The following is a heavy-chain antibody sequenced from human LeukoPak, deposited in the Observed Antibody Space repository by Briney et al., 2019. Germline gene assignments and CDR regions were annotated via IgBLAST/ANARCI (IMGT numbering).Heavy chain of an antibody. D-gene: IGHD2-2*01. CDR1: GGSFSGYY. CDR3: AREGSSTSCYLD. V-gene: IGHV4-34*01. J-gene: IGHJ4*02. CDR2: INHSGST. Sequence: SETLSLTCAVYGGSFSGYYWSWIRQPPGKGLEWIGEINHSGSTNYNPSLKSRVTISVDTSKNQFSLKLSSVTAADTAVYYCAREGSSTSCYLDWGQGTLVTVSS.